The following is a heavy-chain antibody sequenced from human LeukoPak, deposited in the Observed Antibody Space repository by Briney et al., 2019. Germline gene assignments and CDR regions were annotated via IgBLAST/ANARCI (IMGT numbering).Heavy chain of an antibody. CDR1: GFTFSSYW. D-gene: IGHD2-15*01. V-gene: IGHV3-74*01. CDR2: INSDGSST. J-gene: IGHJ4*02. CDR3: ARDRYCSGGSCYAVDY. Sequence: GGSLRLSCAASGFTFSSYWMHWVHQAPGKGLVWVSRINSDGSSTSYADSVKGRFTISRHNAKNTLYLQMNSLRAEDTAVYYCARDRYCSGGSCYAVDYWGQGTLVTVSS.